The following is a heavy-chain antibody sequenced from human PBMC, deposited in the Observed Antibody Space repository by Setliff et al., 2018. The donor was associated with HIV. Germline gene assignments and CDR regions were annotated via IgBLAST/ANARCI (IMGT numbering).Heavy chain of an antibody. CDR2: IIPIFGVS. Sequence: GASVKVSCKASGGTFSSYTISWVRQAPGQGLEWVGGIIPIFGVSNYAQKFQGRVTITADKSTSTAHMELNTLYLQMSSLRVDDTAVYYCVKGAPDYDTNPFYYYFYMHVWGKGTTVTVSS. J-gene: IGHJ6*03. D-gene: IGHD4-17*01. CDR1: GGTFSSYT. CDR3: VKGAPDYDTNPFYYYFYMHV. V-gene: IGHV1-69*10.